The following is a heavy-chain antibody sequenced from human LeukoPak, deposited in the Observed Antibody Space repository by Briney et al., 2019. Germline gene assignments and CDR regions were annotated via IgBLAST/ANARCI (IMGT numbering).Heavy chain of an antibody. Sequence: GESLKISCKVSGYTFSHNWIGWVRQKPGRGLEWLGVIFPADSNTAYNSSFRGQVTISVDKSIDTAYLQWGSLKASDSAIYYCARHRATGTWSDFDYWGQGTVVTVSS. CDR3: ARHRATGTWSDFDY. J-gene: IGHJ4*02. D-gene: IGHD1-14*01. CDR1: GYTFSHNW. CDR2: IFPADSNT. V-gene: IGHV5-51*01.